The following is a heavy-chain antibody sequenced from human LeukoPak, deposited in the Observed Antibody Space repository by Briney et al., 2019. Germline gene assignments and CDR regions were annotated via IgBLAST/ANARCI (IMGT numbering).Heavy chain of an antibody. D-gene: IGHD3-10*01. V-gene: IGHV3-30*18. CDR3: AKDQRVTYYYGSGTTSYGMDV. CDR2: ISYVGSNK. Sequence: GGSLRLSCAASGFTFSSYGMHWVRKAPGKGLEWVAVISYVGSNKYYADSVKGRFTISRDNSKNTLYLQMNSLRAEDTAVYYCAKDQRVTYYYGSGTTSYGMDVWGQGTAVTVSS. CDR1: GFTFSSYG. J-gene: IGHJ6*02.